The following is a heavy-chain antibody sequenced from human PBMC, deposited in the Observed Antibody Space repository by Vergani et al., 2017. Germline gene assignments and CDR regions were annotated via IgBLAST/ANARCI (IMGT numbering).Heavy chain of an antibody. J-gene: IGHJ3*02. D-gene: IGHD2-21*02. CDR1: GGSINPSSSF. V-gene: IGHV4-39*07. Sequence: QLQLQESGPGLVKPSETLSLICTVSGGSINPSSSFWGWIRQSPGKGLEWIGHIHTGGSTDLNPSFKSRVSISVDTSKSQFSLKLNSVTAADTAVYYCARNPYCGGDCYSDAFDIWGQGTMVTVSS. CDR3: ARNPYCGGDCYSDAFDI. CDR2: IHTGGST.